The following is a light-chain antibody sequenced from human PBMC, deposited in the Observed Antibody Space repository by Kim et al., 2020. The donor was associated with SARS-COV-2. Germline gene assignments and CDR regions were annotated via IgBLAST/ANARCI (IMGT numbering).Light chain of an antibody. CDR2: WAS. CDR1: QTVLSNSNNKNY. J-gene: IGKJ2*03. Sequence: SATLNCKSSQTVLSNSNNKNYLAWYQQNPGQAPKLLIYWASIRESGVSDRFSGSGSETDFTLTISSLQAEDVAVYYCQQYSSTPPSFGQGTKLEI. CDR3: QQYSSTPPS. V-gene: IGKV4-1*01.